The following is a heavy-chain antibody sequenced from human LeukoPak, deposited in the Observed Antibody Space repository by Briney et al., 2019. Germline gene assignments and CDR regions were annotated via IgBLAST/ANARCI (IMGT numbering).Heavy chain of an antibody. CDR2: IDTDGSFT. CDR1: GFTFSSYW. CDR3: IRGTVGAPGNDY. V-gene: IGHV3-74*01. D-gene: IGHD1-26*01. Sequence: GAPRLSCAASGFTFSSYWMHWVRQAPGKGLVWVSRIDTDGSFTSYADSVRGRFTISRDNAKNTLYLQMSSLRAEDTAVYYCIRGTVGAPGNDYWGQGTLVTVSS. J-gene: IGHJ4*02.